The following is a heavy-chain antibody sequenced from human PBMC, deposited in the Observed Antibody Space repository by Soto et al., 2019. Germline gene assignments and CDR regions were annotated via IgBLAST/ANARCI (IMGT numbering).Heavy chain of an antibody. CDR3: ATSSLATYIPGY. Sequence: EVQLVESGGGLVKPGGSLRLSCAASGFTFTNAWMNWVRQAPGKGLEWVGRIKTKSSGGTIDYAAPVKGRFTISRDDSKNTLYLQMNSLKIEDTAVYYCATSSLATYIPGYWGQGTLVTVSS. V-gene: IGHV3-15*07. CDR1: GFTFTNAW. CDR2: IKTKSSGGTI. D-gene: IGHD4-4*01. J-gene: IGHJ4*02.